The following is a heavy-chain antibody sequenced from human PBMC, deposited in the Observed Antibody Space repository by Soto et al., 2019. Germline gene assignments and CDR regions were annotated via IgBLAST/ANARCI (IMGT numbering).Heavy chain of an antibody. CDR1: GFTFSSYA. V-gene: IGHV3-30-3*01. Sequence: PVGSLRLSCAASGFTFSSYAMHWVRQAPGKGLEWVAVISYDGSNKYYTDSVKGRFTISRDNSKNTLYLQMNSLRAEDTAVYYCARDGLELGGWFDYWGQGTLVTVSS. D-gene: IGHD1-7*01. CDR3: ARDGLELGGWFDY. CDR2: ISYDGSNK. J-gene: IGHJ4*02.